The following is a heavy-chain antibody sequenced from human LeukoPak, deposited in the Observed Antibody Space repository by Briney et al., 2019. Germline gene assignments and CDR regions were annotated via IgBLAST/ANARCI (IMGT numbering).Heavy chain of an antibody. V-gene: IGHV3-30*04. D-gene: IGHD6-19*01. Sequence: SLRLSCAAAGLAFSTCAMHWVCKDQGKGLEWVAVISYDGSNKYYADSVKGRFTISRDHAKNSLYLQMNSLRAEDTAVYYCARVSSGWSSNWFDPWGQGTLVTVSS. CDR3: ARVSSGWSSNWFDP. CDR1: GLAFSTCA. J-gene: IGHJ5*02. CDR2: ISYDGSNK.